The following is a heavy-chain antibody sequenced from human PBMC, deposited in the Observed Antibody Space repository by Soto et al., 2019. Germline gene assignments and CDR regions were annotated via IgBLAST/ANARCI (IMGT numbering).Heavy chain of an antibody. D-gene: IGHD2-15*01. Sequence: PGESLKISCKGSGYSFTSYRIGWVRQMPGKGLEWMGIIYPGDSDTSYSPSFQGQVTISADKSISTAYLQWGSLKASDTAMYYCARLRPAEGYCSGGSCSQGWFDPWGQGTLVTVSS. CDR3: ARLRPAEGYCSGGSCSQGWFDP. CDR2: IYPGDSDT. J-gene: IGHJ5*02. V-gene: IGHV5-51*01. CDR1: GYSFTSYR.